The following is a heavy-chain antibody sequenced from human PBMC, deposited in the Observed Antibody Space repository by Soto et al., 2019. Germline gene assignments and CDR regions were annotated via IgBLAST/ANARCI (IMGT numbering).Heavy chain of an antibody. CDR3: TRDDGYNFWSAFDI. Sequence: GSLRLSCTASGFTFGDYAMSWVRQAPGKGLEWVGFIRSKAYGGTTEYAASVKGRFTISRDDSKSIAYLQMNSLKTEDTAVYYCTRDDGYNFWSAFDIWGQGTMVTVSS. D-gene: IGHD5-12*01. CDR1: GFTFGDYA. V-gene: IGHV3-49*04. J-gene: IGHJ3*02. CDR2: IRSKAYGGTT.